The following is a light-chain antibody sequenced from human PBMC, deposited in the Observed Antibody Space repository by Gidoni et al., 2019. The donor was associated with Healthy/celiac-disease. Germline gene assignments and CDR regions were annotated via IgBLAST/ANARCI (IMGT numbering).Light chain of an antibody. V-gene: IGLV3-10*01. CDR1: ALPKKY. CDR3: YSTDSSGNHSV. J-gene: IGLJ1*01. Sequence: SYELTQPPSGSVSPGQTARITCSGDALPKKYAYWSQQKAGQAPVLVIYEDSKRPSGIPERFSGSSSGTMATLTISGAQVEDEADYYCYSTDSSGNHSVFGTGTKVTVL. CDR2: EDS.